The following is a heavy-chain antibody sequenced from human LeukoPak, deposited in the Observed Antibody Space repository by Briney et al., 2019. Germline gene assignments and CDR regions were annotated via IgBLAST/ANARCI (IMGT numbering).Heavy chain of an antibody. J-gene: IGHJ4*02. CDR3: ARAYYDFWSGYYRPYFFDY. CDR1: GGSISNYY. Sequence: SETLSLTCTVSGGSISNYYWNWFRQSPGKGLEWIGYIYYTGFTGSTNYNPSLKSRVTISVDMSKNQFSLKLTSVTAADTAVYYCARAYYDFWSGYYRPYFFDYWGQGTLVTVSS. D-gene: IGHD3-3*01. V-gene: IGHV4-59*01. CDR2: IYYTGFTGST.